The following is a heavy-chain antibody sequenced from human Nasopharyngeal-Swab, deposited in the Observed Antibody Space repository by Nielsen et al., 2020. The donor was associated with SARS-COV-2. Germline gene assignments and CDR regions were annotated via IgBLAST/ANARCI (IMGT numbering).Heavy chain of an antibody. CDR1: GFTFSSYS. CDR3: ARDQVPHVLLYFGHMDV. V-gene: IGHV3-21*01. J-gene: IGHJ6*02. Sequence: GESLKISCAASGFTFSSYSMNWVRQAPGKGLEWVSSISSSSSYIYYADSVKGRFTISRDNAENSLYLQMNSLRAEDTAVYYCARDQVPHVLLYFGHMDVWGQGTTVTVSS. CDR2: ISSSSSYI. D-gene: IGHD3-9*01.